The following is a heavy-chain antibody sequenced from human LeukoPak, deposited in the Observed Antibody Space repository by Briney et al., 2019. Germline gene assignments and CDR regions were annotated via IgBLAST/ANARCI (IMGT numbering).Heavy chain of an antibody. Sequence: PGGSLILSCAASGFPFNTYAMSWVRQAPGKGLEWVSGISASGGRTYYADSVQGRFTISRDNSKNTLYLQMNSLRAEDTAVYYCANFLDLKRFDPWGQGTLVTVSS. D-gene: IGHD1-7*01. V-gene: IGHV3-23*01. CDR2: ISASGGRT. J-gene: IGHJ5*02. CDR3: ANFLDLKRFDP. CDR1: GFPFNTYA.